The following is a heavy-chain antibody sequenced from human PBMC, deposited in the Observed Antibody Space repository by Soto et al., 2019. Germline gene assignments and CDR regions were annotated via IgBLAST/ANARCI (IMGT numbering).Heavy chain of an antibody. Sequence: GASVKVSCKASGYTFTSYAMHWVRQAPGQRLEWMGWINAGNGNTKYSQKFQGRVTITGDKSTSTAYMELRSLRSEDTATYYCATSYGSGYRAFDYWGQGALVTVSS. CDR1: GYTFTSYA. CDR3: ATSYGSGYRAFDY. V-gene: IGHV1-3*01. D-gene: IGHD3-10*01. CDR2: INAGNGNT. J-gene: IGHJ4*02.